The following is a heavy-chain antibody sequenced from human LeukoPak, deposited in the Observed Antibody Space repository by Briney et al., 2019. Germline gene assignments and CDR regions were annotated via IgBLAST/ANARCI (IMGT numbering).Heavy chain of an antibody. V-gene: IGHV4-34*01. D-gene: IGHD2-15*01. J-gene: IGHJ3*02. CDR2: INHSGST. CDR1: GGSFSGYY. Sequence: SETLSLTCAVYGGSFSGYYWSWIRQPPGKGLEWIGEINHSGSTNYNPSLKSRVTISVDTSKNQFSLKLSSVTAADTAVYYCARVIYCSGGSCYQDAFDIWGQGTMVTVSS. CDR3: ARVIYCSGGSCYQDAFDI.